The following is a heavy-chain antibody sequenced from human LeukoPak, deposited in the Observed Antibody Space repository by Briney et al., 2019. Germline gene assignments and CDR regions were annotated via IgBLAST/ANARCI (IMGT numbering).Heavy chain of an antibody. CDR1: GFTFSDYY. CDR3: ARDPIAAQSDY. V-gene: IGHV3-11*01. Sequence: NPGGSLRLSCAASGFTFSDYYMSWVRQAPGKGLEWVSYISRSGSTIYYADSVKGRFTISRDNAKNSLYLQMNSLRAEDTAVYYCARDPIAAQSDYWGQGTLVTVSS. J-gene: IGHJ4*02. CDR2: ISRSGSTI. D-gene: IGHD6-13*01.